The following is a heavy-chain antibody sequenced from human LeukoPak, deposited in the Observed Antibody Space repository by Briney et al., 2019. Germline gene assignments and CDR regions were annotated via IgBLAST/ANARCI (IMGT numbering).Heavy chain of an antibody. Sequence: PSETLSLTCTVSGGSISSSSYYWGWIRQPPGKGLEWIGGMYSSGSTYYNPSLKSRVTISVDTSKNQFSLKLSAVTAADTAVYYCARVRRLMVRGVICYFDYWGQGTLVTVSS. CDR1: GGSISSSSYY. D-gene: IGHD3-10*01. CDR2: MYSSGST. V-gene: IGHV4-39*07. CDR3: ARVRRLMVRGVICYFDY. J-gene: IGHJ4*02.